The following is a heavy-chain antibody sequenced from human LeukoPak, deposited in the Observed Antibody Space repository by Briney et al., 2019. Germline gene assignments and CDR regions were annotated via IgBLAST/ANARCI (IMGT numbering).Heavy chain of an antibody. Sequence: PGGSLRLSCAASGFSFDDYAMHWVRQAPGKGLEWVSFISWNSGYIAYADSVKGRFTISRDNAKNSLYLEMNSLRAQDTALYYCAKQSAVLATIRNAFDIWGQGTMVTVSS. CDR2: ISWNSGYI. CDR1: GFSFDDYA. CDR3: AKQSAVLATIRNAFDI. D-gene: IGHD5-24*01. V-gene: IGHV3-9*01. J-gene: IGHJ3*02.